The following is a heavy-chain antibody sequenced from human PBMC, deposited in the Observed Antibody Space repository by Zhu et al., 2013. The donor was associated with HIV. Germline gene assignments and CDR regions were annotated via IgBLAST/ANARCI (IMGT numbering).Heavy chain of an antibody. J-gene: IGHJ4*02. CDR2: IYYSGST. Sequence: QVQLQESGPGLVKPSETLSLTCTVSGGSISSYYWSWIRQPPGKGLEWIGYIYYSGSTNYNPSLKSRVTISVDTSKNQFSLKLSSVTAADTAVYYCARARPRYFDWLTRGSHFDYWGQGTLVTVSS. CDR1: GGSISSYY. D-gene: IGHD3-9*01. V-gene: IGHV4-59*01. CDR3: ARARPRYFDWLTRGSHFDY.